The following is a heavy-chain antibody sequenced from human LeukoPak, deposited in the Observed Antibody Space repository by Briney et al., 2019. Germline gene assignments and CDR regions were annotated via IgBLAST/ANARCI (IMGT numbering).Heavy chain of an antibody. J-gene: IGHJ5*02. V-gene: IGHV3-73*01. Sequence: GGSLKLSCAASGFTFSGSAMHWVRQASGKGLERVGRIRSKANSYATAYAASVKGRFTISRDNSKNTLYLQMNSLRAEDTAVYYCARLITVAVSNWFDPWGQGTLVTVSS. CDR2: IRSKANSYAT. CDR1: GFTFSGSA. CDR3: ARLITVAVSNWFDP. D-gene: IGHD6-19*01.